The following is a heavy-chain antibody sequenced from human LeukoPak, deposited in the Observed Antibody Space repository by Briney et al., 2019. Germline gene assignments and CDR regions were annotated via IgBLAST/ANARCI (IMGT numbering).Heavy chain of an antibody. CDR1: GFTFSSYA. CDR3: ARGRLAGYCSSTSCYHFDY. Sequence: GGSLRLSCAASGFTFSSYAMSWVRQAPGKGLEWVSAISGSGGSTYYADSVKGRFTISRDNSKNTLYLQMNSLRAEDAAVYYCARGRLAGYCSSTSCYHFDYWGQGTLVTVSS. V-gene: IGHV3-23*01. CDR2: ISGSGGST. D-gene: IGHD2-2*01. J-gene: IGHJ4*02.